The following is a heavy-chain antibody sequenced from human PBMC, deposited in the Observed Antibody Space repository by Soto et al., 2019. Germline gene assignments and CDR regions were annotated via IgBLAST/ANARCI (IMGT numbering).Heavy chain of an antibody. Sequence: SETLSLTCTPSGRAISSGGYYWSWIRQHPGKGLELIGYIYYRGSTYYNPSLKSRVTISVDTSKNQFSLKMSSVTAADTAVYYCTSKFGQLLADAFDIWGQGTMVT. J-gene: IGHJ3*02. D-gene: IGHD3-10*01. CDR3: TSKFGQLLADAFDI. CDR1: GRAISSGGYY. V-gene: IGHV4-31*03. CDR2: IYYRGST.